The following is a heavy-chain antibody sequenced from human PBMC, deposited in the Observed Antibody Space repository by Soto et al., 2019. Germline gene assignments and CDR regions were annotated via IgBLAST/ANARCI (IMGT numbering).Heavy chain of an antibody. CDR2: IYYSGST. Sequence: NPSETLSLTCTVSGGSISSGDYYWSWIRQPPGKGLEWIGYIYYSGSTYYNPSLKSRVTISVDTSKNQFSLKLSSVTAADTAVYYCARDSGGGYNYYYYYGMDVWGQGTTVTVSS. V-gene: IGHV4-30-4*01. D-gene: IGHD1-26*01. J-gene: IGHJ6*02. CDR1: GGSISSGDYY. CDR3: ARDSGGGYNYYYYYGMDV.